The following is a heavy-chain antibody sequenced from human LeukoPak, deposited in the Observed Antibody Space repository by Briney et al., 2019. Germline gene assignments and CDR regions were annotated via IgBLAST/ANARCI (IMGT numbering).Heavy chain of an antibody. V-gene: IGHV1-2*06. CDR1: GYTFTGYY. CDR2: INPNSGGT. Sequence: PGGSPRLSCAASGYTFTGYYMHWVRQAPGQGLEWMGRINPNSGGTNYAQKFQGRVTMTRDTSISTAYMELSRLRSDDTAVYYCARGMYYDFWSGYRAPLGVDYYYGMDVWGQGTTVTVSS. CDR3: ARGMYYDFWSGYRAPLGVDYYYGMDV. D-gene: IGHD3-3*01. J-gene: IGHJ6*02.